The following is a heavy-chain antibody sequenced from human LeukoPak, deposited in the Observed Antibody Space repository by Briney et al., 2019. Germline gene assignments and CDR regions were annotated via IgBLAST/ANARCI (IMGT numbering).Heavy chain of an antibody. V-gene: IGHV3-30*02. J-gene: IGHJ4*02. CDR1: GFTFRSYG. CDR2: IRYDGSNK. Sequence: GGSLRLSCAAAGFTFRSYGMHWVRQAPGKGLEGVAFIRYDGSNKYYADSVKGRFTISRDNSKNTLYLQMNSLRAEDTAVYYCARALEDFDYWGQGTLVTVSS. CDR3: ARALEDFDY. D-gene: IGHD3-3*01.